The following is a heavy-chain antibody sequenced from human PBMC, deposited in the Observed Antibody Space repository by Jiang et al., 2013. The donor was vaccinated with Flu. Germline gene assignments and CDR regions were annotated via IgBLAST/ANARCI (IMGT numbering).Heavy chain of an antibody. J-gene: IGHJ4*02. V-gene: IGHV3-23*01. CDR1: GFTFSSYA. D-gene: IGHD3-9*01. Sequence: VQLLESGGGLGQPGGSLRLSCAASGFTFSSYAMSWVRQAPGKGLEWVSVISGSGDTTYYADSVKGRFTISRDNSKNTLYLQMNSLRAEDTAVYYCVLKWGDILTGYFRYWGQGTLVTVSS. CDR2: ISGSGDTT. CDR3: VLKWGDILTGYFRY.